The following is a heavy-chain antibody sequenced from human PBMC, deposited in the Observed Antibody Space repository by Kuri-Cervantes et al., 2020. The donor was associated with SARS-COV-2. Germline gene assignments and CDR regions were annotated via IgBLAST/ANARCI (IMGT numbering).Heavy chain of an antibody. CDR1: GFTFSSYD. J-gene: IGHJ6*03. CDR3: VKDRDTSGYYYYYMDV. CDR2: IGTDGDT. V-gene: IGHV3-13*01. D-gene: IGHD3-22*01. Sequence: GGSLRLSCAACGFTFSSYDRHWVRQATGKGLEWVSAIGTDGDTYYPGSVKGRFTISRDNSKNTLYLQMDNLRAEDMAVYYCVKDRDTSGYYYYYMDVWGKGTTVTVSS.